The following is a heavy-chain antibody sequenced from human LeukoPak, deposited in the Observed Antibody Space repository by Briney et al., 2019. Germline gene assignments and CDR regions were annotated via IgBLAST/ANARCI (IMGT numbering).Heavy chain of an antibody. CDR3: ARPRVVATRSYYFDY. CDR2: IYPGDSDT. J-gene: IGHJ4*02. D-gene: IGHD5-12*01. V-gene: IGHV5-51*07. Sequence: GESLKISCKGSGYSFTSYWIGWVHQMPGKGLEWMGIIYPGDSDTRYSPSFQGQVTISADKSISTAYLQWSSLKASDTAMYYCARPRVVATRSYYFDYWGQGTLVTVSS. CDR1: GYSFTSYW.